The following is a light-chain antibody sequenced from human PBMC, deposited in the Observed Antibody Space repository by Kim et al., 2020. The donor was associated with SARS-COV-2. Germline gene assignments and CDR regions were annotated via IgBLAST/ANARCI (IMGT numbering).Light chain of an antibody. CDR1: SLRKYY. J-gene: IGLJ2*01. V-gene: IGLV3-19*01. CDR3: NSRDSSGNRLV. Sequence: ALGQTVRITCQGDSLRKYYASGYQQKPGQAPILVIHGKDNRPSGIPDRFSGSSSGITASLTITGAQAEDEADYYCNSRDSSGNRLVFGGGTKVTVL. CDR2: GKD.